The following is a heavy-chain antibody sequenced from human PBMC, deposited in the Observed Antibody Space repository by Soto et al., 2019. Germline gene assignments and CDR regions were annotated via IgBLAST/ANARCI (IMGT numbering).Heavy chain of an antibody. V-gene: IGHV1-69*13. J-gene: IGHJ6*02. Sequence: SVKVSCKASGGTFSSYAISWVRQAPGQGLEWMGGIIPIFGTANYAQKFQGRVTITADESTSTAYMELSSLRSEDTAVYYCASHTREHSYYYSGMDVWGQGTTVTVSS. CDR1: GGTFSSYA. CDR2: IIPIFGTA. CDR3: ASHTREHSYYYSGMDV.